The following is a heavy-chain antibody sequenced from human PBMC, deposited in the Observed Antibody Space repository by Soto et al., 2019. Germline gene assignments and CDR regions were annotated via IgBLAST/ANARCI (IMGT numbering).Heavy chain of an antibody. V-gene: IGHV1-3*01. D-gene: IGHD3-22*01. Sequence: QVQLVQSGAEVKKPGASVKVSCKASGYTFTSYAMHWVRQAPGQRLEWMGWINAGNGNTKYSQKFQGRVTITRDTSASTAYMEVSSLRSEDTAVYSCARGDYYDIPDYWGPGTLVTVSS. J-gene: IGHJ4*02. CDR2: INAGNGNT. CDR1: GYTFTSYA. CDR3: ARGDYYDIPDY.